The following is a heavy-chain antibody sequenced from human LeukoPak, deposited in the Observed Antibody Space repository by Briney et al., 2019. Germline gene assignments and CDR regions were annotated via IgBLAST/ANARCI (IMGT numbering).Heavy chain of an antibody. D-gene: IGHD4-17*01. CDR3: ARILTTVTTMDY. Sequence: ASVKVSCKASGDNFTGYYMHWVRQAPGQGLEWMGWINPNSGGTNYAQKFQGRVTMTRDTSISTAYMELSRLRSDDTAMYYCARILTTVTTMDYWGQGTLVTVSS. V-gene: IGHV1-2*02. CDR1: GDNFTGYY. J-gene: IGHJ4*02. CDR2: INPNSGGT.